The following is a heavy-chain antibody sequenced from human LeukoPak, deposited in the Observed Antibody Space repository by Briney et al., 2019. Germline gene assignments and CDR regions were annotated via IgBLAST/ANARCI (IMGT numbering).Heavy chain of an antibody. D-gene: IGHD3-16*02. CDR3: ARYYDYVWGSYRYIFDY. V-gene: IGHV1-18*01. Sequence: ASVKVSCKASGYTFTSYGISWVRQAPGQGLEWMGWISAYNGNINYAQKLQGRVTMTTDTSTSTAYMELRSLRSDDTAVYYCARYYDYVWGSYRYIFDYWGQGTLVTVSS. J-gene: IGHJ4*02. CDR1: GYTFTSYG. CDR2: ISAYNGNI.